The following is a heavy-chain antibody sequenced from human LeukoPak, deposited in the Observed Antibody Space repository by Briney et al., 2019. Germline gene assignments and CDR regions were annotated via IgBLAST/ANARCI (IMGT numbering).Heavy chain of an antibody. CDR3: AKAGDGYSSGWTFDY. D-gene: IGHD6-19*01. Sequence: PGGSLRLSCAASGFTFSSYGMHWVRQAPGKGLEWVAVISYDGSNKYYADSVKGRFTISRDNSKKTLYLQMNSLRAEDTAVYYCAKAGDGYSSGWTFDYWGQGTLVTVSS. CDR2: ISYDGSNK. CDR1: GFTFSSYG. V-gene: IGHV3-30*18. J-gene: IGHJ4*02.